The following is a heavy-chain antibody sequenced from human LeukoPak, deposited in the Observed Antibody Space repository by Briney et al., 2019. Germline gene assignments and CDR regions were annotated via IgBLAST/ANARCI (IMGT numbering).Heavy chain of an antibody. J-gene: IGHJ4*02. V-gene: IGHV3-48*01. CDR2: ISTSSTTI. CDR3: ARDRSVATPFDY. Sequence: GGSLRLSCAASGFIFSNYGMNWVRQAPGKGLEWVSYISTSSTTIYYADSVRGRFTISRVNAKHSLYLQMNSLRAEDTAVYYCARDRSVATPFDYWGQGTLVTVSS. D-gene: IGHD5-12*01. CDR1: GFIFSNYG.